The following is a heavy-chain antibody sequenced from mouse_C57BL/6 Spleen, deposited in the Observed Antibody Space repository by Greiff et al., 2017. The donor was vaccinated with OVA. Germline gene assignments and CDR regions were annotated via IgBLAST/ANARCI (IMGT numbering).Heavy chain of an antibody. V-gene: IGHV1-80*01. D-gene: IGHD2-1*01. CDR2: IYPGDGDT. J-gene: IGHJ4*01. Sequence: VMLVESGAELVKPGASVKISCKASGYAFSSYWMNWVKQRPGKGLEWIGQIYPGDGDTNYNGKFKGKATLTADKSSSTAYMQLSSLTSEDSAVYFCARSGGNLVMDYWGQGTSVTVSS. CDR1: GYAFSSYW. CDR3: ARSGGNLVMDY.